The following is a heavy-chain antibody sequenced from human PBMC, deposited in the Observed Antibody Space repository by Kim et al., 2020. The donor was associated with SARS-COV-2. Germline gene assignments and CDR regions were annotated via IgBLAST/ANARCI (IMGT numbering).Heavy chain of an antibody. J-gene: IGHJ6*02. CDR2: ISYDGSNK. D-gene: IGHD6-19*01. CDR1: GFTFSSYG. Sequence: GGSLRLSCAASGFTFSSYGMHWVRQAPGKGLEWVAVISYDGSNKYYADSVKGRFTISRDNSKNTLYLQMNSLRAEDTAVYYCAKDLGAVAGTRVYYYYYGMDVWGQGTTVTVSS. V-gene: IGHV3-30*18. CDR3: AKDLGAVAGTRVYYYYYGMDV.